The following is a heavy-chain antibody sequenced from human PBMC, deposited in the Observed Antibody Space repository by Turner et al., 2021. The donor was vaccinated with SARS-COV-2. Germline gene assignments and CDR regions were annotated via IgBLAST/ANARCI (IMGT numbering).Heavy chain of an antibody. CDR3: ARLMDTAMDYYGTDV. CDR2: IYYSGSA. J-gene: IGHJ6*02. Sequence: QLQLPESGPGRVKPSETLSLTCTGSGGSISSSSYYRGWIRQPPGKGLEWIGNIYYSGSAYYNPSLKSRVTISVDPSKNQFDMKLTSVTAADTAVYYCARLMDTAMDYYGTDVWGQGTTVTVSS. CDR1: GGSISSSSYY. V-gene: IGHV4-39*01. D-gene: IGHD5-18*01.